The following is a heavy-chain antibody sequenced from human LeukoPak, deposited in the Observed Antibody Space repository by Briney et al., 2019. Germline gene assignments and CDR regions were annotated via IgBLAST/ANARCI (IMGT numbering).Heavy chain of an antibody. V-gene: IGHV4-59*01. CDR1: GGSISSYY. D-gene: IGHD1-1*01. Sequence: SETLSLTCTVSGGSISSYYWSWIRQPPGKGLEWMGYIYYSGSTTYNPSLKSRVSISVDTSKSQFSLKLSSVTAADTAVYYCARGVAGTGLGGAFDYWGQGTLVTVSS. J-gene: IGHJ4*02. CDR3: ARGVAGTGLGGAFDY. CDR2: IYYSGST.